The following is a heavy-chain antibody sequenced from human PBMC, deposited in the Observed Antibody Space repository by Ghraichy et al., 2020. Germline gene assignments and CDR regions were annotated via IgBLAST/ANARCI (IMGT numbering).Heavy chain of an antibody. D-gene: IGHD1-1*01. Sequence: GGSLRLSCADSGFTFSSYWMSWVRQAPGKGLEWVANIKQDGSEKYYVDSVKGRFTISRDNTKRSLYLQMNSLRAEDTAVYYFARDRGPNCLDYWGQGTLVTVSS. J-gene: IGHJ4*02. V-gene: IGHV3-7*01. CDR3: ARDRGPNCLDY. CDR1: GFTFSSYW. CDR2: IKQDGSEK.